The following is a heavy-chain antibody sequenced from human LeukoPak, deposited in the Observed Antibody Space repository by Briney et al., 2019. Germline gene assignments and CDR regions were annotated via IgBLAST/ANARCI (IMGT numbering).Heavy chain of an antibody. CDR3: EREVVVAATLSQGWFDP. J-gene: IGHJ5*02. Sequence: SETLSLTHTLSGYSISSVYYWDWIRQPPGKGLEWIWSIYHSGSTYYNPSLKSRVTISVDRSKNQFYMKLSSVTAAETAVYYCEREVVVAATLSQGWFDPWGQGTLVTVSS. CDR1: GYSISSVYY. CDR2: IYHSGST. V-gene: IGHV4-38-2*02. D-gene: IGHD2-15*01.